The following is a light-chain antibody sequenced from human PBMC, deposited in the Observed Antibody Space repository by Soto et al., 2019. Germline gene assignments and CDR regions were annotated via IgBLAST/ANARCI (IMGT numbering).Light chain of an antibody. CDR2: KAS. V-gene: IGKV1-5*03. CDR1: QSISSW. Sequence: DIQMTQSPSTLSAFVGDRVTITCRASQSISSWLAWYQQKPGKAPNLLIYKASSLESGVPSRFSGSGSGTEFTLTISSLQTDDFATYYCQQYNSSPPTFGGGTKVEIK. CDR3: QQYNSSPPT. J-gene: IGKJ4*01.